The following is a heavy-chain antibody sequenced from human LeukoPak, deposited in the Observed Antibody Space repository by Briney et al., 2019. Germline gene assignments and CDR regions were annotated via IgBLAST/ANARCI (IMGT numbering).Heavy chain of an antibody. V-gene: IGHV3-23*01. CDR1: GFTFSSYA. D-gene: IGHD6-13*01. J-gene: IGHJ6*02. CDR3: RLEVYSSSSTHYYYYGMDV. Sequence: GGSLRLSCAASGFTFSSYAMSWVRQAPGKGLEWVSAISGSGGSTYYADAVKGRFTISRDNSKNTLYLQMNSLRAEDTAVYYCRLEVYSSSSTHYYYYGMDVWGQGTTVTVSS. CDR2: ISGSGGST.